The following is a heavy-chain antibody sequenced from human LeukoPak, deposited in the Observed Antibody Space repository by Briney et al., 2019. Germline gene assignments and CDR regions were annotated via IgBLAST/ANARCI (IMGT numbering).Heavy chain of an antibody. CDR1: GSSFTSYW. V-gene: IGHV5-51*01. J-gene: IGHJ3*02. Sequence: GEPLQISCQGSGSSFTSYWIGWVRQLPGKGLEWMGIIYPGDSDTRYSPSFQGQVTISADKSISTAYLQWSSLKASDTAMYYCARYTDYAFDIWGQGTMVTVSS. D-gene: IGHD4-11*01. CDR2: IYPGDSDT. CDR3: ARYTDYAFDI.